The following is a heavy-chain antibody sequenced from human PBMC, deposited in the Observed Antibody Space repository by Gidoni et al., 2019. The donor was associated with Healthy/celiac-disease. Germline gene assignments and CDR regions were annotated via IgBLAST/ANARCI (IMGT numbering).Heavy chain of an antibody. J-gene: IGHJ3*02. D-gene: IGHD3-22*01. V-gene: IGHV4-59*01. CDR1: GGSIRSYY. Sequence: QLPLQESVPGLVKPSETLSLTCTVPGGSIRSYYWSWIRQPPGKGLEWIGYIYYSGSTNYNPSLKSRVTISVDTSKNQFSLKLSSVTAADTAVYYCARVGDSSGYFDAFDIWGQGTMVTVSS. CDR3: ARVGDSSGYFDAFDI. CDR2: IYYSGST.